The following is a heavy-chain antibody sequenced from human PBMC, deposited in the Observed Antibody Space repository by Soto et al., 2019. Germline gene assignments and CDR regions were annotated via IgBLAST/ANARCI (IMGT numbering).Heavy chain of an antibody. CDR3: ARSGSYYYGSGSYYNPYYYYYYMDV. J-gene: IGHJ6*03. D-gene: IGHD3-10*01. CDR1: GFTFSSYG. V-gene: IGHV3-33*01. Sequence: PGGSLRLSCAASGFTFSSYGMHWVRQAPGKGLEWVAVIWYDGSNKYYADSVKGRFTISRDNSKNTLYLQMNSLRAEDTAVYYCARSGSYYYGSGSYYNPYYYYYYMDVWGKGTTVTVSS. CDR2: IWYDGSNK.